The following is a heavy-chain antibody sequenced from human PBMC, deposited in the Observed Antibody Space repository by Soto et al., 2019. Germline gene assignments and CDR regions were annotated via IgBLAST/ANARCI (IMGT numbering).Heavy chain of an antibody. CDR3: AKDQGRAIFGVAVSHYYGMDV. D-gene: IGHD3-3*02. J-gene: IGHJ6*02. Sequence: GGSLRLSCAASGFTFSSYAMSWVRQAPGKGLEWVSAISGSGGSTYYADSVKGRFTISRDNSKNTLYLQMNSLRAEDTAVYYCAKDQGRAIFGVAVSHYYGMDVWGQGTTVTVSS. CDR2: ISGSGGST. CDR1: GFTFSSYA. V-gene: IGHV3-23*01.